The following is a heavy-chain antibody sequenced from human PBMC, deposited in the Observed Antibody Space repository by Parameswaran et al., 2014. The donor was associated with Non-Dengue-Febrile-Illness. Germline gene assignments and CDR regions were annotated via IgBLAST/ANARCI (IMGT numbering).Heavy chain of an antibody. CDR3: ARSLYYYDSNGY. CDR2: ISYDGSNK. J-gene: IGHJ4*02. Sequence: WIRQPPGKGLEWVAVISYDGSNKYYADSVKGRFTISRDNSKNTLYLQMNSLRAEDTAVYYCARSLYYYDSNGYWGQGTLVTVSS. D-gene: IGHD3-22*01. V-gene: IGHV3-30-3*01.